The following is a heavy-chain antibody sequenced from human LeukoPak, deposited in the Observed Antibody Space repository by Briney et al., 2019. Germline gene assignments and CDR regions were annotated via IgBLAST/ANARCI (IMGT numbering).Heavy chain of an antibody. J-gene: IGHJ4*02. CDR1: GGSISSGSYY. V-gene: IGHV4-61*02. Sequence: SQTLSLTCTVSGGSISSGSYYWSWIRQPAGKGLEWIGRICSSGSTTYNPSLKSRVTISVDTSKNQFSLKLSSVTAADTAVYYCARDGYSYGYVGYFDSWGQGTLVTVSS. D-gene: IGHD5-18*01. CDR3: ARDGYSYGYVGYFDS. CDR2: ICSSGST.